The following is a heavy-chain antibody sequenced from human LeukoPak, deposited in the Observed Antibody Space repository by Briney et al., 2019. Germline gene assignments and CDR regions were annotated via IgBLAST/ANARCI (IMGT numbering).Heavy chain of an antibody. Sequence: PSETLSLTCTVSGGSISSSSYYWGWIRQPPGKGLEWIGSIYYSGSTYYNPSLKSRVTISVDTSKNQFSLKLSSVTAADTAVYYCARDFQVNLWYSGSPFDYWGQGTLVTVSS. CDR2: IYYSGST. J-gene: IGHJ4*02. V-gene: IGHV4-39*07. D-gene: IGHD1-26*01. CDR3: ARDFQVNLWYSGSPFDY. CDR1: GGSISSSSYY.